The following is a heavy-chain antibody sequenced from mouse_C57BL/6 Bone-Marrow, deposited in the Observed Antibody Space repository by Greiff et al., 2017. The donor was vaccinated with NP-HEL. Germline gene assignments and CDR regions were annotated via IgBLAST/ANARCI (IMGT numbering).Heavy chain of an antibody. CDR3: ARWGVVAKDWYFDV. D-gene: IGHD1-1*01. CDR1: GYTFTDYY. V-gene: IGHV1-76*01. CDR2: IYPGSGNT. Sequence: VQLQQSGAELVRPGASVKLSCKASGYTFTDYYINWVKQRPGQGLEWIARIYPGSGNTYYNEKFKGKATLTAEKSSSTAYMQLSSLTSEDSAVYFCARWGVVAKDWYFDVWGTGTTVTVSS. J-gene: IGHJ1*03.